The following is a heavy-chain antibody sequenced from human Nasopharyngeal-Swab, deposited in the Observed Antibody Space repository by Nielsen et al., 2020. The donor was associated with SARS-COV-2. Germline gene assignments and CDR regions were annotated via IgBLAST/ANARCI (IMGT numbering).Heavy chain of an antibody. CDR3: ARASSSNDGAFDI. V-gene: IGHV3-11*06. Sequence: GESLKISCAASGFTFSDYYMSWIRQAPGKGLEWVSYISSSSSYTNYADSVKGRFTISRENAKNSLYLQMNSLRAGDTAVYYCARASSSNDGAFDIWGQGTMVTVSS. CDR1: GFTFSDYY. D-gene: IGHD1-1*01. CDR2: ISSSSSYT. J-gene: IGHJ3*02.